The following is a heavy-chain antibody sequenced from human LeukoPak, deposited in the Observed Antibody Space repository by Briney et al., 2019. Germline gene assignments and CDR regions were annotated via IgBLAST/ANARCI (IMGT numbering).Heavy chain of an antibody. CDR1: GGSISSSNW. Sequence: PSGTLSLTCAVSGGSISSSNWWSWVRQPPGKGLEWIGSIYYSGSTYYNPSLKSRVTISVDTSKNQFSLKLSFVTAADTAVYYCARPPMQDYGDFYYFDYWGQGTLVTVSS. J-gene: IGHJ4*02. D-gene: IGHD4-17*01. CDR3: ARPPMQDYGDFYYFDY. V-gene: IGHV4-4*02. CDR2: IYYSGST.